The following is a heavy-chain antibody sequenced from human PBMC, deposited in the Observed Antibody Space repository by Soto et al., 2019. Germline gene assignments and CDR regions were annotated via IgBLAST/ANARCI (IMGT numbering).Heavy chain of an antibody. CDR3: ARLGGYVSVGYYYLWDS. Sequence: SETMYLTCRVCDESMNSDSSYGGWIRQPPGKGLEWIGVINHSGSTYHNLSLKGRVTMSVDASRNQFSLKLTSMTAADTAVYYCARLGGYVSVGYYYLWDSWGQGTLVTVSS. CDR2: INHSGST. CDR1: DESMNSDSSY. D-gene: IGHD3-22*01. J-gene: IGHJ4*02. V-gene: IGHV4-39*01.